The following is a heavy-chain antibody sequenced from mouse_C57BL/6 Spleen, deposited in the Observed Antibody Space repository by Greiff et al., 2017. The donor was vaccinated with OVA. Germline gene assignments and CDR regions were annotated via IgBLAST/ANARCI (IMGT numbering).Heavy chain of an antibody. CDR3: ARTESNYFDY. CDR2: IDPSDSYT. J-gene: IGHJ2*01. V-gene: IGHV1-50*01. CDR1: GYTFTSYW. D-gene: IGHD1-3*01. Sequence: QVQLQQPGAELVKPGASVKLSCKASGYTFTSYWMQWVKQRPGQGLEWIGEIDPSDSYTNYNQKFKGKATLTVDTSSSTAYMQLSSLTSEDSAVYYCARTESNYFDYWGKGTTLTVSS.